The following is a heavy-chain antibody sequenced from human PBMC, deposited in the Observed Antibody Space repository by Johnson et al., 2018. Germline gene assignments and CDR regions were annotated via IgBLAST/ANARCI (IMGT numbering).Heavy chain of an antibody. J-gene: IGHJ6*02. CDR2: ISGSGDST. CDR1: GFTYSTYA. Sequence: VQLVESWGGLVQPGGSLRLSCAASGFTYSTYAMTWVRQAPGKGLEWVSAISGSGDSTYYADSVRGRFTISRDNSYNTLYLQMNSLRAEDTAVYYCAKEVVAGTSSSGYYGMDVWGQGTTVTVS. V-gene: IGHV3-23*04. D-gene: IGHD6-19*01. CDR3: AKEVVAGTSSSGYYGMDV.